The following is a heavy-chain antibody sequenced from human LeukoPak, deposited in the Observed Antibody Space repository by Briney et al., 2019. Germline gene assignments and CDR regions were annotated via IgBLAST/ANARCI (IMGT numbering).Heavy chain of an antibody. CDR1: GYNFTTYW. CDR2: IYPDDSDT. V-gene: IGHV5-51*01. J-gene: IGHJ4*02. D-gene: IGHD5-24*01. Sequence: GESLKISCKASGYNFTTYWIGWVRQMPGKGLEWMGIIYPDDSDTRYSPSFQGQVTISADKSIATAYLQWSSLKASDTAMYYCARPVEMATSPFDYWGQGTLVTVSS. CDR3: ARPVEMATSPFDY.